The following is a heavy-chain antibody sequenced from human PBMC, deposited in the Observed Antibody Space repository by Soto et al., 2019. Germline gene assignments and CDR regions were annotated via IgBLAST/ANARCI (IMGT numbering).Heavy chain of an antibody. J-gene: IGHJ4*02. D-gene: IGHD6-13*01. V-gene: IGHV1-46*01. CDR1: GYTFTSYY. CDR2: INPSGGST. CDR3: ARQRIAAAGTTLDY. Sequence: QVQLVQSGAEVKKPGASVKVSCKASGYTFTSYYMHWVRQAPGQGLEWMGIINPSGGSTSYAQKCQGSVTMTQDTSTSTVSMELSSLRSEDTAVYYCARQRIAAAGTTLDYWGQGTLVTVSS.